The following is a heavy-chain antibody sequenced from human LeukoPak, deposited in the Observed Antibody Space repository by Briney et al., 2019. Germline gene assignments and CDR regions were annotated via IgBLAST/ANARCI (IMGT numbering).Heavy chain of an antibody. V-gene: IGHV3-48*01. Sequence: GGSLRLSCAASGFTFSSYSMNWVRQAPGKGLEWVSYIGSSSSIIYYVDSVRGRFTISRDNAKNSLFLQMNSLRAEDTAVYYCARASSGTYSYWGQGTLVTVSS. D-gene: IGHD1-26*01. J-gene: IGHJ4*02. CDR3: ARASSGTYSY. CDR2: IGSSSSII. CDR1: GFTFSSYS.